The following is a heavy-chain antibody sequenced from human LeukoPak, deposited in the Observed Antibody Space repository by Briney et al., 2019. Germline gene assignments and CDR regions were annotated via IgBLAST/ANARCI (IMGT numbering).Heavy chain of an antibody. CDR1: GFTFSSYW. CDR3: ARGYSSRRFDP. D-gene: IGHD6-13*01. V-gene: IGHV3-74*01. Sequence: GGSLRLSCAASGFTFSSYWMHRVRQAPGKGLVWVSRINSDGSSTSYADSVKGRFTISRDNAKNTLYLQMNSLRAEDMAVYYCARGYSSRRFDPWGQGTLVTVSS. J-gene: IGHJ5*02. CDR2: INSDGSST.